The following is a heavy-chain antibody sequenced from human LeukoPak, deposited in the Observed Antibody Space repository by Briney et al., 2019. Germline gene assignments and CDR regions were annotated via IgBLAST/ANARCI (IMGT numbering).Heavy chain of an antibody. CDR3: AKDLYLYYDILTGYHIDY. Sequence: GGSLRLSCAAYGFTFDDYAMHCVRHAPGKGLEWVSGISWNSGSIGYADSVKGRFTISRDNAKNSLYLQMNSLRAEDTALYYCAKDLYLYYDILTGYHIDYWGQGTLVTVSS. J-gene: IGHJ4*02. CDR2: ISWNSGSI. D-gene: IGHD3-9*01. CDR1: GFTFDDYA. V-gene: IGHV3-9*01.